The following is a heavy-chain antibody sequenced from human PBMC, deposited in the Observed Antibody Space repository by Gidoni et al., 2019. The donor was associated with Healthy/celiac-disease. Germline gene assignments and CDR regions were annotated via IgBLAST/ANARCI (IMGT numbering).Heavy chain of an antibody. J-gene: IGHJ4*02. Sequence: VQLLGSGGGLVEPGGSLSLPFAAPRFCCCSYSMNWVRQAPGQGLEWVSTISSSSSYIYYADSVKSRFTISRDNAKNSLYLQMNSLRAEDTAVYYCARDYLGADDYDFWSGYPYWGQGTLVTVSS. CDR2: ISSSSSYI. CDR3: ARDYLGADDYDFWSGYPY. D-gene: IGHD3-3*01. CDR1: RFCCCSYS. V-gene: IGHV3-21*01.